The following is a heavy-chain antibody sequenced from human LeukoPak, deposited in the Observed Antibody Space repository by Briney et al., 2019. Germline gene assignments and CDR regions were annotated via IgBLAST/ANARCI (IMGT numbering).Heavy chain of an antibody. CDR1: GFTFSSDT. CDR2: ISGNGGTT. Sequence: GSTILSCAASGFTFSSDTMSWFSQAPAKGRQWVTVISGNGGTTYYADSVKGRFTISRDTSKSTLYLQMNSLRVEDTAVYYCAKGRTGYIPDSWGQGTLVTVSS. CDR3: AKGRTGYIPDS. V-gene: IGHV3-23*01. J-gene: IGHJ4*02. D-gene: IGHD6-13*01.